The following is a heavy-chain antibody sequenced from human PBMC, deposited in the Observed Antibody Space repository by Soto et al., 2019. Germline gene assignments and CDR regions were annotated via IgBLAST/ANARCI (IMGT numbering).Heavy chain of an antibody. CDR2: ISSGGSTI. CDR3: ARDRAAGGY. V-gene: IGHV3-48*03. J-gene: IGHJ4*02. CDR1: GFSFSDYE. Sequence: GGSLSLSCVASGFSFSDYEMNWVRQAPGKGLEWVAYISSGGSTIHYADSVRGRFTVSRDNARNSLYLQMNTLSVEDTALYYCARDRAAGGYWGQGTLVTVSS. D-gene: IGHD6-13*01.